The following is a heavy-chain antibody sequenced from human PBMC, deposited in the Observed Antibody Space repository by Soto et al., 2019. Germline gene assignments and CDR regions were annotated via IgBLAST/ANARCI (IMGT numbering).Heavy chain of an antibody. J-gene: IGHJ4*02. V-gene: IGHV5-10-1*01. CDR1: GYSFTGYW. CDR2: VDPDDSYI. D-gene: IGHD3-16*01. CDR3: ARCLGAITWDH. Sequence: GESLKISCKGSGYSFTGYWINWVRPMPGQGLEWMGRVDPDDSYINYSPSFQGHVTISADKAISTAYLQWSSLKAWDTAIYYCARCLGAITWDHWGPGTLVTVSS.